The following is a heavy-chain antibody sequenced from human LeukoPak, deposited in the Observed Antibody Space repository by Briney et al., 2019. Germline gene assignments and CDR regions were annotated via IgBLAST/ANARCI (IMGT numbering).Heavy chain of an antibody. CDR3: ARDYPSGSYLLDY. J-gene: IGHJ4*02. Sequence: GGSLRLSCAASGFTFSSYWMHWVRQAPGKGLVWVSRINSDGSSTSYADSVKSRFTISRDNAKNTLYLQMNSLRAEDTAVYYCARDYPSGSYLLDYWGQGTLVTVSS. CDR2: INSDGSST. CDR1: GFTFSSYW. D-gene: IGHD1-26*01. V-gene: IGHV3-74*01.